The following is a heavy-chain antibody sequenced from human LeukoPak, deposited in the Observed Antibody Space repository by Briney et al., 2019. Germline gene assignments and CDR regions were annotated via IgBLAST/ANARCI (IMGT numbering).Heavy chain of an antibody. J-gene: IGHJ4*02. CDR1: GFTFTSSA. CDR2: IIPIFGTA. Sequence: GTSVKVACKASGFTFTSSAVQWVRQAPGQGLEWMGGIIPIFGTANYAQKFQGRVTITTDESTSTAYMELSSLRSEDTAVYYCARLPLSGSYLRSGEDWGQGTLVTVSS. D-gene: IGHD1-26*01. V-gene: IGHV1-69*05. CDR3: ARLPLSGSYLRSGED.